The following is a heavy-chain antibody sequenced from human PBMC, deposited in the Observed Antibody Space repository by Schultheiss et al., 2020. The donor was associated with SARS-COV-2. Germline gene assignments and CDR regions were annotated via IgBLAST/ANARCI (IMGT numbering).Heavy chain of an antibody. CDR3: AKYRGWYARPPLLFDY. CDR2: ISGYNGYT. D-gene: IGHD6-19*01. J-gene: IGHJ4*02. V-gene: IGHV1-18*04. CDR1: GYTFTDYG. Sequence: ASVKVSCKASGYTFTDYGISWVRQAPGQGFEWMGWISGYNGYTDYAQKFQGRITMTTDTSTSTAYMELRSLRSDDTAVYYCAKYRGWYARPPLLFDYWGQGILVTVSS.